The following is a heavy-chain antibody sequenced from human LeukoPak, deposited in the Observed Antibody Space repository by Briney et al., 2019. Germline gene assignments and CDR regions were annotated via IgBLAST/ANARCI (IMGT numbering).Heavy chain of an antibody. J-gene: IGHJ2*01. CDR2: IYYSGST. D-gene: IGHD4-17*01. V-gene: IGHV4-39*01. Sequence: PSETLSLTCTVSRGSISSSSYYWRWIRQPPGKGLEWIGSIYYSGSTYYNPSLKSRVTISVDTSKNQFSLKLSSVTAADTAVYYCARPVSYGDYRYWYFDLWGRGTLVTVSS. CDR3: ARPVSYGDYRYWYFDL. CDR1: RGSISSSSYY.